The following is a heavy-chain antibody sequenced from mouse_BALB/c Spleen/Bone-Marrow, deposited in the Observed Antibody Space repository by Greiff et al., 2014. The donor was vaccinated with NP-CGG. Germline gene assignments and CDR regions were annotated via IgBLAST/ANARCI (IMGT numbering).Heavy chain of an antibody. V-gene: IGHV1-80*01. CDR3: ARGGISVDY. CDR2: IYPGDGDT. CDR1: GYAFSGYW. J-gene: IGHJ2*01. Sequence: VQVVESGAELVRPGSSVKISCKASGYAFSGYWMNWVKQRPGQGLEWIGQIYPGDGDTDYNGKFKGKATLTADKSSSTAYMQLSSLTSEDSAVYFRARGGISVDYWGQGTTLTVSS.